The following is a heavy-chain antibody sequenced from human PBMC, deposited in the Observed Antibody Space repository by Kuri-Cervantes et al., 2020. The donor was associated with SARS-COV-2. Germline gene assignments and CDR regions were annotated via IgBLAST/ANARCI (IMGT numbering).Heavy chain of an antibody. Sequence: ASVKVSCKVSGYTLTELSMHWVRQAPGKGLEWMGGFDPEDGETIYAQKFQGRVTMTEDTSTDTAYMELSSLRSEDTAVYYCARVSSSWGPYYYYMDVWGKGTTVTVSS. CDR1: GYTLTELS. CDR2: FDPEDGET. D-gene: IGHD6-13*01. J-gene: IGHJ6*03. V-gene: IGHV1-24*01. CDR3: ARVSSSWGPYYYYMDV.